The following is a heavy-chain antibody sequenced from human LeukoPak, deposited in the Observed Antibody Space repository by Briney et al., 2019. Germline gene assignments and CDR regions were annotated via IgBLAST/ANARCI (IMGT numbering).Heavy chain of an antibody. V-gene: IGHV3-21*01. CDR3: ARDRWFGESHLYYFDY. CDR2: ISSSSSYI. D-gene: IGHD3-10*01. CDR1: GFTFSSYS. Sequence: PGGSLRLSCAASGFTFSSYSMNWVRQAPGKGLEWVSSISSSSSYIYYADSVKGRFTISRDNAKNSLYLQMNSLRAEDTAVYYCARDRWFGESHLYYFDYWGQGTLVTVSS. J-gene: IGHJ4*02.